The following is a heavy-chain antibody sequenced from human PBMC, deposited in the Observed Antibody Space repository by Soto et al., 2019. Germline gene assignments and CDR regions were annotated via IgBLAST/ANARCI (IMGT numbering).Heavy chain of an antibody. Sequence: QVQLVQSGAEVKKPGASVKVSCKASGYTFTSYGISWVRQAPGQGLEWMGWISAYNGNTNYAQKLQGRVTMTTHTSTSTAYMELRSMRSDDTAVYYCARELRSDYYYSSGYYYRDYWGQETLVTVSS. CDR3: ARELRSDYYYSSGYYYRDY. CDR2: ISAYNGNT. D-gene: IGHD3-22*01. J-gene: IGHJ4*02. CDR1: GYTFTSYG. V-gene: IGHV1-18*01.